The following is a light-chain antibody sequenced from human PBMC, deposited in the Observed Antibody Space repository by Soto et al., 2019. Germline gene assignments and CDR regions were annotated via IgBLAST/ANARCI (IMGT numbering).Light chain of an antibody. J-gene: IGKJ2*01. V-gene: IGKV3-20*01. Sequence: EIVLTQSPGTLSLSPGERATLSCRASQSVSSSYLAWYQQKPGQAPRLLIYGASSRATGIPDRFSGSGSETDFTLPISRLEPEDFAVYYCQQYGSSPPYTFGQGTKLEIK. CDR1: QSVSSSY. CDR3: QQYGSSPPYT. CDR2: GAS.